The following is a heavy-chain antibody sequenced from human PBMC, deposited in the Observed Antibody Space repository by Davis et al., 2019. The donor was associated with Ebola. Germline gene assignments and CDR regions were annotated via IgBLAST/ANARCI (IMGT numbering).Heavy chain of an antibody. J-gene: IGHJ4*02. Sequence: MPSETLSLTCAVYGGSFSGYYWSWIRQPPGKGLEWIGEINYSGSTNYNPSLKSRVTISVDTSKNQFSLKLSSVTAADTAVYYCTRETVGSSYFDWGQGTLVTVSS. CDR3: TRETVGSSYFD. D-gene: IGHD3-9*01. CDR1: GGSFSGYY. V-gene: IGHV4-34*01. CDR2: INYSGST.